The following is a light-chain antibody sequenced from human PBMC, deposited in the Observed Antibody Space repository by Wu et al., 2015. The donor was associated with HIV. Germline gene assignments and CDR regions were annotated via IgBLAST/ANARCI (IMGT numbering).Light chain of an antibody. CDR1: QSVGNNY. V-gene: IGKV3-20*01. Sequence: EIVLTQSPGTLSLSPGERATLSCRASQSVGNNYLAWYQQRRGQGPRLLIYGASSRATGIPDRFSGSGSGRDFTLTISRLEPEDFAVYYCQQYGSSPSTFGQGTKVEIK. CDR3: QQYGSSPST. CDR2: GAS. J-gene: IGKJ1*01.